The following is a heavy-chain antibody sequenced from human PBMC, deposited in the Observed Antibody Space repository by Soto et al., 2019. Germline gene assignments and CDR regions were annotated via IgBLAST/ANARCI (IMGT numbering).Heavy chain of an antibody. CDR1: GGSISSYY. CDR2: IYTSGST. Sequence: SETLSLTCTVSGGSISSYYWSWIRQPAGKGLEWIGRIYTSGSTNYNPSLKSRVTMSVDTSKNQFSLKLSSVTAADTAVYYCARDMRNVVVAADWFDPWGQGTLVTVS. J-gene: IGHJ5*02. V-gene: IGHV4-4*07. CDR3: ARDMRNVVVAADWFDP. D-gene: IGHD2-15*01.